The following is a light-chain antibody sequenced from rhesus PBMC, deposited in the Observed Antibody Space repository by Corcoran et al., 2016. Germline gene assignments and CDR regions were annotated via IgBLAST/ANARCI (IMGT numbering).Light chain of an antibody. J-gene: IGKJ2*01. CDR3: LQYSSSPYS. CDR2: KAS. Sequence: DIQMTQSPSSLSASVGDKVTITCRASQGISSWLAWYQQKPGKAPKLLNYKASSWQTGVPARFSGSGSGTDFTLTISSLQPEDFATYYCLQYSSSPYSFGQGTKVEIK. V-gene: IGKV1-22*01. CDR1: QGISSW.